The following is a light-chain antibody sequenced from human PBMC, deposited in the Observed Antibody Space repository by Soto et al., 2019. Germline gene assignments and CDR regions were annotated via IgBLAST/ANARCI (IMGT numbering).Light chain of an antibody. CDR2: GAS. CDR3: QQYHSSVWT. J-gene: IGKJ1*01. CDR1: QSVSNNY. Sequence: EIVLTQSPGTLSLSPGERATLSCRASQSVSNNYLAWYQQQPGQAPRLLIYGASNRATGIPDRFSGSGSGTDFTLTISRLEPEDFAVYYGQQYHSSVWTFGPGTKVDI. V-gene: IGKV3-20*01.